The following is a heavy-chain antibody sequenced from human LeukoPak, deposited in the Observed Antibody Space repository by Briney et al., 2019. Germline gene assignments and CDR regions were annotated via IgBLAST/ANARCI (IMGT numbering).Heavy chain of an antibody. Sequence: PGGSLRLSCAASGFTFSSHSMNCVRQAPGKGLEWVSSISSGSSYIYYADSVKGRFTISRDNAKNSLYLQMNSLRAEDTAVYYCARDHGVTGTTYDYWGQGTLVTVSS. CDR2: ISSGSSYI. J-gene: IGHJ4*02. V-gene: IGHV3-21*01. CDR3: ARDHGVTGTTYDY. CDR1: GFTFSSHS. D-gene: IGHD1-7*01.